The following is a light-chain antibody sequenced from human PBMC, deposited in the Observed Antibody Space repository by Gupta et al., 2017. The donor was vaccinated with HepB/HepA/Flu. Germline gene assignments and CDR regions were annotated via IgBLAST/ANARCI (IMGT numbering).Light chain of an antibody. V-gene: IGKV4-1*01. CDR2: WAS. CDR3: QQYYTTLWT. Sequence: DLVMTQSPASLAVSVGERATINCKSSQSVLNRSNNKNYLAWYQQKPGQPPKLLIYWASTRGSGVPVRFSGSGSGTDFTLTISSLQAEDVAVYYCQQYYTTLWTFGQGTKVEI. J-gene: IGKJ1*01. CDR1: QSVLNRSNNKNY.